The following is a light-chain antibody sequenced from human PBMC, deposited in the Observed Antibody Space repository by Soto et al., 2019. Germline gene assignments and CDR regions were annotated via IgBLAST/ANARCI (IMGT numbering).Light chain of an antibody. V-gene: IGLV2-14*01. Sequence: QSVLTQPASVSGSPGQSITISCTGTSSDVGGYNYVSWYQQHPGTAPKFMIYDVSNRPSGVSNRFSGSKSGNTASLTISGLHAEDESAYCRISYITSTTRLIVFGTGSKGTGL. J-gene: IGLJ6*01. CDR2: DVS. CDR1: SSDVGGYNY. CDR3: ISYITSTTRLIV.